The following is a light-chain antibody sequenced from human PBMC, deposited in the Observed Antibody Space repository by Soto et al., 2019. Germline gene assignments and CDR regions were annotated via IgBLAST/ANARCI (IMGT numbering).Light chain of an antibody. Sequence: QSVLTQPASVPGSPGQSITISCTGTSSDIGSHNFVSWYQHHPGKAPKLMIYDVSNRPSGVSDRFSGSKSGNTASLTISGLQAGDEADYYCNSYTNTNTPWVFGGGTKLTVL. V-gene: IGLV2-14*03. CDR2: DVS. J-gene: IGLJ3*02. CDR1: SSDIGSHNF. CDR3: NSYTNTNTPWV.